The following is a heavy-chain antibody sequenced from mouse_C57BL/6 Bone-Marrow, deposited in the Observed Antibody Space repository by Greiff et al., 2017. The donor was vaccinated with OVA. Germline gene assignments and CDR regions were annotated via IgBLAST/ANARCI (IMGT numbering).Heavy chain of an antibody. CDR3: AGYGSSSWGH. J-gene: IGHJ4*01. V-gene: IGHV1-82*01. Sequence: VQLQQSGPELVKPGASVKISCKASGYAFSSSWMNWVKQRPGKGLEWIGRIYPGDGDTNYNGKFKGKATLTADKSSSTAYMQLSSLTSEDSAVYYCAGYGSSSWGHWGQGTSVTVSS. CDR2: IYPGDGDT. CDR1: GYAFSSSW. D-gene: IGHD1-1*01.